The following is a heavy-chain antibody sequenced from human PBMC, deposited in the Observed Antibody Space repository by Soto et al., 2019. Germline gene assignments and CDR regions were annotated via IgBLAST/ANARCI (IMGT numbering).Heavy chain of an antibody. Sequence: PSETLSLTFTVSGGSVSSSSYYWGWIRQPPGKGVELIGTIYYTGSTSYSPSLKSRVTISVDTSKTQFSLNLKSVTAADTAVYYCAGRRAVDYYFHXWGQGTLVTVSX. D-gene: IGHD2-15*01. V-gene: IGHV4-39*01. CDR1: GGSVSSSSYY. CDR3: AGRRAVDYYFHX. CDR2: IYYTGST. J-gene: IGHJ4*02.